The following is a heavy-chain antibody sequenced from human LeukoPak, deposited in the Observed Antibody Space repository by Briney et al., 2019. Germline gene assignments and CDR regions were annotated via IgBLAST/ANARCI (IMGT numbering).Heavy chain of an antibody. Sequence: GGSLRLSCAASGFTFSSNDIHWVRQAPGKGLEWVAAISYDGSNKWHADSVKGRFTISRDNSKHTLYLQMNSLRAEDTAVYYCARGGYWGDYVFDFWGPGTLVTVSS. D-gene: IGHD4-17*01. CDR2: ISYDGSNK. CDR1: GFTFSSND. J-gene: IGHJ4*02. V-gene: IGHV3-30*03. CDR3: ARGGYWGDYVFDF.